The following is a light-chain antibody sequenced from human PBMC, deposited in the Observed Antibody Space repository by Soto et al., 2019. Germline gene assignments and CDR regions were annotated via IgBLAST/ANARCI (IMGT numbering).Light chain of an antibody. CDR2: GAT. CDR1: ESISSSY. V-gene: IGKV3-20*01. CDR3: QQFAGSPYT. J-gene: IGKJ2*01. Sequence: IVLTQSPGTLSLSPGGRATLSCRASESISSSYLAWYQQKPGQAPRLLIFGATSRGTGIPDRFSGSGSGTDFTLTISRLEPEDFAVFYCQQFAGSPYTFGQGTKVDIK.